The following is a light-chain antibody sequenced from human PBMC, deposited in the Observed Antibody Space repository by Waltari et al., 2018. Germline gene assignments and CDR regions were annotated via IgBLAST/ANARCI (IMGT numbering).Light chain of an antibody. V-gene: IGKV1-5*03. CDR3: QQYNTYSGT. CDR1: QSSSSW. CDR2: KAS. J-gene: IGKJ1*01. Sequence: IQMTQSPSTLSASVGHSVTITCRASQSSSSWLAWYQQKPGKAPKLLIDKASSLESGVPSRFSGSGSGTEFTLTISSLQPDDFATYYCQQYNTYSGTFGQGTKVEIK.